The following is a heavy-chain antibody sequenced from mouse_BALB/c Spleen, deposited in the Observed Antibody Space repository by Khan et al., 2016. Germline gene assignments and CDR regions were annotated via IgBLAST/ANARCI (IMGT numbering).Heavy chain of an antibody. J-gene: IGHJ3*01. CDR2: ILPGSGST. CDR1: GYTFSSYW. CDR3: ARGGTTARFAY. V-gene: IGHV1-9*01. D-gene: IGHD1-2*01. Sequence: QVQLKQSGAELMKPGASVKISCKATGYTFSSYWIEWVKQRPGHGLEWIGEILPGSGSTNYNEKFKGKATFTADTSSNTAYMQLSSLTSEDSAVYCCARGGTTARFAYWGQGTLVTVSA.